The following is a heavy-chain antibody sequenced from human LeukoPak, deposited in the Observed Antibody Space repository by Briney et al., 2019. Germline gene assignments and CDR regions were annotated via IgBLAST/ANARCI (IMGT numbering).Heavy chain of an antibody. D-gene: IGHD4-17*01. CDR3: ATGPNGDYFDY. CDR2: ISSSSSYI. CDR1: GFTFSSYS. Sequence: SGGSLRLSCAASGFTFSSYSMNWVRQAPGKGLEWVSSISSSSSYIYYADSVKGRFTISRDNAKNSPCLQMNSLRAEDTAVYYCATGPNGDYFDYWGQGTLVTVSS. V-gene: IGHV3-21*01. J-gene: IGHJ4*02.